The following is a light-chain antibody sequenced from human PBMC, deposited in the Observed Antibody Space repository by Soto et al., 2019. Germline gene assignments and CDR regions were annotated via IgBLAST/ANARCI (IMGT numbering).Light chain of an antibody. CDR2: KTS. V-gene: IGKV1-5*03. Sequence: DIQITQSPSTLSAFVGDRVTITCRASQNIGSWLAWYQQKAGKAPKLLIYKTSSLESGVPSRFSGSGSGPEFTLTISSLQPDDFATYYCQQYNSFPWTFGQGTKVDIK. J-gene: IGKJ1*01. CDR3: QQYNSFPWT. CDR1: QNIGSW.